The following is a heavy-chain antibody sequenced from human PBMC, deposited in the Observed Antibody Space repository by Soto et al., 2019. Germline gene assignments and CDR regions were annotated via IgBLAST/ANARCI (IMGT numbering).Heavy chain of an antibody. V-gene: IGHV4-59*12. D-gene: IGHD3-3*02. CDR2: IYYSGST. Sequence: SETLSLTCTVSGGSISSYYWSWIRQPPGKGLEWIGYIYYSGSTNYNPSLKSRVTISVDTSKNQFSLKLSSVTAADTAVYYCARESSLGPFLEWLSPRYFDYWGQGTLVTVSS. CDR3: ARESSLGPFLEWLSPRYFDY. J-gene: IGHJ4*02. CDR1: GGSISSYY.